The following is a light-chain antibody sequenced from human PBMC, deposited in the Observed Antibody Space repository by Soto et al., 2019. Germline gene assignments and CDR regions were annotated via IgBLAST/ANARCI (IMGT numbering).Light chain of an antibody. V-gene: IGLV1-36*01. CDR2: YDD. J-gene: IGLJ3*02. Sequence: QSVLTQPPSVSEAPGQRVTISCSGSNVGNKAVNWYQQLPGKAPKLLLYYDDMLSSGVSDRFSGSKSGTSASLAISGLQNDDDGDYYWAIWDDSVDRWVFGGGTKVTVL. CDR1: NVGNKA. CDR3: AIWDDSVDRWV.